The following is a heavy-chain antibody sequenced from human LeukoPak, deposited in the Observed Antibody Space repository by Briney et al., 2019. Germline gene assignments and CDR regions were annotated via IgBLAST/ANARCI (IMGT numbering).Heavy chain of an antibody. CDR3: ARGLMLGSSFDI. J-gene: IGHJ3*02. Sequence: GGSLRLSCAASGFTFSSYAMSWVRQAPGKGLEWVSAISGSGGSTYYADSVKGRFTISRDNSKNTLYLQMNSLRAEDTAVYYSARGLMLGSSFDIWGQGTMVTVSS. CDR1: GFTFSSYA. CDR2: ISGSGGST. V-gene: IGHV3-23*01. D-gene: IGHD1-26*01.